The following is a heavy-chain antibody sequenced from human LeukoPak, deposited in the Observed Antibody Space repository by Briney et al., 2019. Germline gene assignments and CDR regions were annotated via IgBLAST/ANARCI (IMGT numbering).Heavy chain of an antibody. CDR1: RFTFSGYW. J-gene: IGHJ4*02. Sequence: GGSLRLSCAASRFTFSGYWMSWVRQAPGKGLEWVANIKQDGSEKYYVDSVKGRFTISRDNAKNSLYLQMNSLRAEDTAVYYCARGRPHGNDYWGQGTLVTVSS. D-gene: IGHD4-23*01. CDR2: IKQDGSEK. V-gene: IGHV3-7*01. CDR3: ARGRPHGNDY.